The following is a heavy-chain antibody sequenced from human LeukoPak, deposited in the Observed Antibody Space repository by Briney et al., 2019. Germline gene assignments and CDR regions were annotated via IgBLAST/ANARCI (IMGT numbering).Heavy chain of an antibody. D-gene: IGHD6-6*01. CDR1: GYTFTNYG. Sequence: ASVKVSCKASGYTFTNYGISGVRPAPGQGLEWMGWISASNGHTNFAQTLQGRVTMTTDPSTSTAYMDLRSLRSDDPAVYYCARVGPLQDSSSSLWDQGTLVTVSS. V-gene: IGHV1-18*01. J-gene: IGHJ4*02. CDR2: ISASNGHT. CDR3: ARVGPLQDSSSSL.